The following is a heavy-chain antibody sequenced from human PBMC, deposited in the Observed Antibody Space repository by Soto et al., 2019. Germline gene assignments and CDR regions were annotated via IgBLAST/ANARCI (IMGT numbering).Heavy chain of an antibody. J-gene: IGHJ6*02. CDR3: AGNSGSGSPSLYGMDV. Sequence: PGGPLRLSCAASGFTFSSYDMHWVRQTTGKGLEWVSSIDTAGDTYYPGSVKGRFTISRENAKNSLYLQMNNLRAGDTAVYYCAGNSGSGSPSLYGMDVWGQGTMVTVSS. CDR2: IDTAGDT. D-gene: IGHD3-10*01. V-gene: IGHV3-13*04. CDR1: GFTFSSYD.